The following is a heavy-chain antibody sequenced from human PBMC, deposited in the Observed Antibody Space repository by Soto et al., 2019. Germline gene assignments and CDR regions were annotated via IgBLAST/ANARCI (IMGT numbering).Heavy chain of an antibody. CDR1: GVTFSSYA. D-gene: IGHD6-19*01. CDR3: ARDGIGVVAGTGHYYFDY. CDR2: IIPIFGTA. V-gene: IGHV1-69*13. J-gene: IGHJ4*02. Sequence: ASVRVSCKASGVTFSSYAISWVRQAPGQGLEWMGGIIPIFGTANYAQKFQGRVTITADESTSTAYMELSSLRSEDTAVYYCARDGIGVVAGTGHYYFDYWGQGTLVTVSS.